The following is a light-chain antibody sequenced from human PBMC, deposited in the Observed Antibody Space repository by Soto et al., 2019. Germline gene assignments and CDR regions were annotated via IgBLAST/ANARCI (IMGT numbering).Light chain of an antibody. V-gene: IGKV3-11*01. CDR2: DAS. CDR1: QSVRSF. CDR3: QQRSSWPPALS. J-gene: IGKJ4*01. Sequence: EIVLTQSPATLSLSPGERATLSCRASQSVRSFLAWYQQKPGQAPRFLIYDASNRATGVPGRFSGSGSGTDFTLTISSLEPEDFAVYYCQQRSSWPPALSFGGGTKVE.